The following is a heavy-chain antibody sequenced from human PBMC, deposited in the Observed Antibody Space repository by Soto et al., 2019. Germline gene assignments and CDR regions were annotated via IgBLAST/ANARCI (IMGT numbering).Heavy chain of an antibody. CDR2: IYYSGST. V-gene: IGHV4-31*03. D-gene: IGHD3-22*01. CDR1: GGSITRGGYY. CDR3: ARHYYESSGSSN. Sequence: QVQLQESGPGLVKPSQTLSLTCNVSGGSITRGGYYWSWIRQLPGKGLEWIGYIYYSGSTYYSPSLKSRVTTSVDTSKNQFSLKLTSLTAADTAMYYCARHYYESSGSSNWGQGTLVTVSS. J-gene: IGHJ4*02.